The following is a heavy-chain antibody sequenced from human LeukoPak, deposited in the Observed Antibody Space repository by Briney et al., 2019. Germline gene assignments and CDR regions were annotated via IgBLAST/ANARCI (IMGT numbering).Heavy chain of an antibody. CDR1: GGTFSSYA. CDR3: ARDRRPGYSYDPYPLGAFDI. CDR2: IIPIFGTA. V-gene: IGHV1-69*13. Sequence: GASVKVSCKASGGTFSSYAISWVRQAPGQGLEWMGGIIPIFGTANYAQKFQGRVTITADESTSTAYMELSSLRSEDTAVYYCARDRRPGYSYDPYPLGAFDIWGQGTMVTVSS. D-gene: IGHD5-18*01. J-gene: IGHJ3*02.